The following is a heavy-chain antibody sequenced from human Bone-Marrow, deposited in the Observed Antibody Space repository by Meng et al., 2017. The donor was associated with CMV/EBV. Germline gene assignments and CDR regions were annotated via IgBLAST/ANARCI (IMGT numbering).Heavy chain of an antibody. CDR1: GHTFTSYG. D-gene: IGHD3-22*01. J-gene: IGHJ6*02. CDR2: ISAYNGNT. CDR3: ARDQWLSTPSYYYYYGMDV. V-gene: IGHV1-18*01. Sequence: ASVKVSCKASGHTFTSYGISWVRQAPGQGLEWMGWISAYNGNTNYAQKLQGRVTMTTDTSTSTAYMELRSLRSDDTAVYYCARDQWLSTPSYYYYYGMDVWGQGTTVTVSS.